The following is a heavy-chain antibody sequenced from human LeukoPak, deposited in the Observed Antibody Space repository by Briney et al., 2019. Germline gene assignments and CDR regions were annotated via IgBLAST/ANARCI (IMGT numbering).Heavy chain of an antibody. Sequence: SETLSLTCTVSGGSISSYYWSWIRQPPGKGLEWIGYIYYSGSTNYNPSLKSRVTMSVDTSKNQFSLKLSSVTAADTAVYYCARAQYCYYYYMDVWGKGTTVTVSS. V-gene: IGHV4-59*01. J-gene: IGHJ6*03. CDR2: IYYSGST. CDR1: GGSISSYY. CDR3: ARAQYCYYYYMDV.